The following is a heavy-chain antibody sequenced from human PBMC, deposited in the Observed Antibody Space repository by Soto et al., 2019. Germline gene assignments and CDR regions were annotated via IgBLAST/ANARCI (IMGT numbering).Heavy chain of an antibody. D-gene: IGHD3-10*01. V-gene: IGHV4-59*01. CDR3: ARARGGSGGLDY. Sequence: SETLSLTCTVSGGSISSYYWSWIRQPPGKGLEWIGYIYYSGSTNYNPSLKSRVTISVDTSKNQFSLKLSSVTAADTAVYYCARARGGSGGLDYWGQGTLVTVSS. CDR2: IYYSGST. CDR1: GGSISSYY. J-gene: IGHJ4*02.